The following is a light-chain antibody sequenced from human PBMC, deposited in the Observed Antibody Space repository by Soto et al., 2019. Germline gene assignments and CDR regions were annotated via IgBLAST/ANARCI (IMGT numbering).Light chain of an antibody. Sequence: EIVMAQSPATLSVYPGERATLSCRASQSVGSNLAWYQQKPGQAPRLLIYGASSRATGIPVRFSGSGSETDFTLTITRLEPEDFAVYYCQQYSSSRTFGQGTKVDI. V-gene: IGKV3-20*01. CDR2: GAS. CDR3: QQYSSSRT. J-gene: IGKJ1*01. CDR1: QSVGSN.